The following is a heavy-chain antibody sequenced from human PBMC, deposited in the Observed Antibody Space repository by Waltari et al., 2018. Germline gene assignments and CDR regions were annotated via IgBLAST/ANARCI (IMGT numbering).Heavy chain of an antibody. CDR3: ARLFGGDGYDYYMDV. J-gene: IGHJ6*03. CDR1: GYSISSGYY. Sequence: QVQLQESGPGLVKPSETLSLTCTVSGYSISSGYYWGWIRQPPGKGLEWIGSIYHSGSTYDNPSLKSRVTISVDTSKNQFSLKLSSVTAADTAVYYCARLFGGDGYDYYMDVWGKGTTVTISS. D-gene: IGHD5-12*01. V-gene: IGHV4-38-2*02. CDR2: IYHSGST.